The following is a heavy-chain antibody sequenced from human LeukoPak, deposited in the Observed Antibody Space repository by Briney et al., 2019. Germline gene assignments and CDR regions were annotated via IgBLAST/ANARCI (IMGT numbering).Heavy chain of an antibody. CDR2: ISRNGAAT. Sequence: GGSLRLSCEASGLTFGDYTMHWVRQAPGKGLEWVSLISRNGAATKYADSVRGRFTISRDNAKNSLYLQMNGLRAEDTAVYYCASDNYYDSSGYFVGDAFDIWGQGTMVTVSS. CDR1: GLTFGDYT. CDR3: ASDNYYDSSGYFVGDAFDI. J-gene: IGHJ3*02. D-gene: IGHD3-22*01. V-gene: IGHV3-43*01.